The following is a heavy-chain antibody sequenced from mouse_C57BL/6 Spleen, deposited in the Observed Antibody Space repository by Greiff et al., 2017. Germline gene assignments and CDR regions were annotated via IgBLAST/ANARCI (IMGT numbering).Heavy chain of an antibody. D-gene: IGHD2-2*01. CDR3: ANLYGNDDYWYFDV. CDR1: GFTFSSYA. J-gene: IGHJ1*03. CDR2: ISDGGSYT. Sequence: DVKLVESGGGLVKPGGSLKLTCAASGFTFSSYAMSWVRQTPEKRLEWVATISDGGSYTYYPDNVKGRFTISRDNAKNNLYLQMSHLKSEDTAMYYCANLYGNDDYWYFDVWGTGTTVTVSS. V-gene: IGHV5-4*03.